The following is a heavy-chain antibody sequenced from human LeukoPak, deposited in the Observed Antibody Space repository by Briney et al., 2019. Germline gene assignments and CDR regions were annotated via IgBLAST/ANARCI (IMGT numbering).Heavy chain of an antibody. V-gene: IGHV7-4-1*02. D-gene: IGHD5-18*01. CDR1: GYSFTSHA. Sequence: GASVKVSCKASGYSFTSHAINWVRQAPGQGLEGMGWLSPYTGNPTFAQGFTGRFVFSLDTSVSTAYLQISSLQAEDTAVYYCARGGYSYGYWYFDLWGRGTLVTVSS. CDR3: ARGGYSYGYWYFDL. J-gene: IGHJ2*01. CDR2: LSPYTGNP.